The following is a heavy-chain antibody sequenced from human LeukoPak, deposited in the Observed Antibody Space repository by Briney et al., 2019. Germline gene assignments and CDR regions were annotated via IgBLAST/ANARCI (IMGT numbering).Heavy chain of an antibody. CDR1: GFIFSSHG. CDR3: ARRVGATIDY. CDR2: ISPSGDIT. Sequence: GGSLRLSCAASGFIFSSHGMNWVRQAPGKGLEWVSGISPSGDITYYADSVKGRFTISRDNSKNTVYLQMDSLRFEDAAVYYCARRVGATIDYWGQGTLVTVSS. J-gene: IGHJ4*02. D-gene: IGHD1-26*01. V-gene: IGHV3-23*01.